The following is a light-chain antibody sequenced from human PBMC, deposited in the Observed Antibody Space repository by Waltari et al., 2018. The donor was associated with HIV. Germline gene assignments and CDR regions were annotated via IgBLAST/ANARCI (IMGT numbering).Light chain of an antibody. CDR3: AAWDDSLYVQV. V-gene: IGLV1-47*01. CDR1: SSNIGTNY. CDR2: RNN. Sequence: QSVLTQPPSASGTPGQRVTIPCSGSSSNIGTNYVYWYQQLPGTAPKLLIYRNNQRPSGVPDRFSGSKSGTSASLAISGLRSEDEADYYCAAWDDSLYVQVFGGGTKLTVL. J-gene: IGLJ3*02.